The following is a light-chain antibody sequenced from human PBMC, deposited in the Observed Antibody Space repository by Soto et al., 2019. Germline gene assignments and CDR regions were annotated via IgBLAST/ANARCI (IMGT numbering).Light chain of an antibody. V-gene: IGKV1-5*01. CDR2: DAS. Sequence: EIEMTRSPSTLSVSLGDRVTITYRTSQSISSWLAWYQQKPGKAPKLLIYDASSLESGVPSRFSGSGSGTQFTLTVSSLRPDDFATYYCLQHLYDPLTFGGGTKVDIK. CDR1: QSISSW. CDR3: LQHLYDPLT. J-gene: IGKJ4*01.